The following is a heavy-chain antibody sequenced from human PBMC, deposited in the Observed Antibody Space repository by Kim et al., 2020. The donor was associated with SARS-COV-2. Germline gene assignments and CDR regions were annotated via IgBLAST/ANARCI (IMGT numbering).Heavy chain of an antibody. CDR2: ISWNSGSI. CDR1: GFTFDDYA. CDR3: AKSCGGDCYAFDY. J-gene: IGHJ4*02. Sequence: GGSLRHSCAASGFTFDDYAMHWVRQAPGKGLEWVSGISWNSGSIGYADSVKGRFTISRDNAKNSLYLQMNSLRAEDTALYYCAKSCGGDCYAFDYWGQGT. V-gene: IGHV3-9*01. D-gene: IGHD2-21*01.